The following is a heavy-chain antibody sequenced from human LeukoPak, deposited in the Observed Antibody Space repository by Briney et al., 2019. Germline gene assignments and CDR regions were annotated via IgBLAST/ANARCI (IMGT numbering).Heavy chain of an antibody. D-gene: IGHD2-15*01. V-gene: IGHV4-39*01. CDR2: IYYSGST. J-gene: IGHJ4*02. Sequence: PSETLSLTCTVSGGSISSSSYYWGWIRQPPGKGLEWIGSIYYSGSTYYNPSLKSRVTISVDTSKNQFSLKLSSVTAADTAVYYCASLKDCSGGSCYPDDWGQGTLVTVSS. CDR1: GGSISSSSYY. CDR3: ASLKDCSGGSCYPDD.